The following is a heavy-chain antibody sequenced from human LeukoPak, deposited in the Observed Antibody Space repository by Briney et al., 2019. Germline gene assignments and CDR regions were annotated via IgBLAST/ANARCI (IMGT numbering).Heavy chain of an antibody. CDR2: IYYSGST. D-gene: IGHD3/OR15-3a*01. CDR1: GGSISSSSYY. Sequence: PSETLSLTCKVSGGSISSSSYYWGWIRQPPGKGLEWIGSIYYSGSTYYNASLKSQVSISIDTSKNLFSLRLTSVTAADTAVYYCARQTGSRLFILPGGQGTLVTVSS. J-gene: IGHJ4*02. CDR3: ARQTGSRLFILP. V-gene: IGHV4-39*01.